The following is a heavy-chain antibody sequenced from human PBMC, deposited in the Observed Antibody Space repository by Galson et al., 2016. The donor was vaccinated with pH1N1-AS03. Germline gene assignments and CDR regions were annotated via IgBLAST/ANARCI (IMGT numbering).Heavy chain of an antibody. V-gene: IGHV4-61*02. J-gene: IGHJ5*02. CDR2: IYSGARAA. D-gene: IGHD5-12*01. CDR3: ARQVWISWGWFDP. CDR1: GVSVSSGNYY. Sequence: SETLSLTCSVSGVSVSSGNYYWTWIRQPAGKGLEWIGRIYSGARAANYNPSLKSRATISLDTSQNQFSLILNSVTAADTAVYYCARQVWISWGWFDPWGQGTLVTVSS.